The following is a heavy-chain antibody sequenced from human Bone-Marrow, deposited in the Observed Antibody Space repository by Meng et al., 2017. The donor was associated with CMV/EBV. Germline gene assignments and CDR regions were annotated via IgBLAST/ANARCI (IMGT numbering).Heavy chain of an antibody. CDR2: MSYDGSNK. Sequence: GESLKISCAASGFTFSSNAMHWVRQAPGKGLEWVAVMSYDGSNKYYADSVKGRFTISRDNSKNTLYLQMNSLRAEDTAVYYCAKDRVEYYYGSGSYYPLNWGQGTLVTVSS. J-gene: IGHJ4*02. D-gene: IGHD3-10*01. CDR3: AKDRVEYYYGSGSYYPLN. CDR1: GFTFSSNA. V-gene: IGHV3-30*04.